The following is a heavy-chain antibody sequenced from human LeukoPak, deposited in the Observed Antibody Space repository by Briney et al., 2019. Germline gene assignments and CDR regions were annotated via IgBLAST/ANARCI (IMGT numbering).Heavy chain of an antibody. Sequence: GGSLRLSCAASGFTFSSYSMNWVRQAPGKGLEWVSSISSSSSYIYYADSVKGRFTISRDNAKNSLYLQMNSLRAEDTAVYYCARAHGSGSSLFVYWGQGTLVTVSS. V-gene: IGHV3-21*01. CDR3: ARAHGSGSSLFVY. CDR1: GFTFSSYS. CDR2: ISSSSSYI. J-gene: IGHJ4*02. D-gene: IGHD3-10*01.